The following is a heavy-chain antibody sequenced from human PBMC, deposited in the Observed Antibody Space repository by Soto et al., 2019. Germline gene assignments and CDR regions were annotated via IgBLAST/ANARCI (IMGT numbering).Heavy chain of an antibody. Sequence: GGSLRLSCAASGFTFSSYGMHWVRQAPGKGLEWVAVISYDGSNKYYADSVKGRFTISRDNSKNTLYLQMNSLRAEDTAVYYCAKVIKPNDSSGYYYVNGMDVWGQGTTVTVSS. V-gene: IGHV3-30*18. CDR2: ISYDGSNK. CDR3: AKVIKPNDSSGYYYVNGMDV. CDR1: GFTFSSYG. D-gene: IGHD3-22*01. J-gene: IGHJ6*02.